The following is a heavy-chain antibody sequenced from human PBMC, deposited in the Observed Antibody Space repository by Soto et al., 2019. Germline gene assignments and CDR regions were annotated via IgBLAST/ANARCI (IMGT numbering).Heavy chain of an antibody. V-gene: IGHV3-21*01. CDR2: VSFRGDI. CDR1: GFMFSSYT. J-gene: IGHJ4*02. CDR3: ASGCSSASCYYY. D-gene: IGHD2-2*01. Sequence: EVQLVESGGGLVKPGGSLRLSCTASGFMFSSYTMNWVRQAPGKGLEWVPSVSFRGDIYYADSLEGRFTIPRDDAKNSLYLQMNSLRAEDTAVYHCASGCSSASCYYYWGQGTLVTVSS.